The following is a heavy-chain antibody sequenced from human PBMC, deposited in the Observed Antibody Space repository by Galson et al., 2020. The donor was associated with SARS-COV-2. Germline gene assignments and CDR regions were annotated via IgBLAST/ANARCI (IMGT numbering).Heavy chain of an antibody. Sequence: ASVKVSCKASGYTFTSYGISWVRQAPGQGLEWMGWISAYNGNTNYAQKLQGRVTMTTDTSTSTAYMELRSLRSDDTAVYYCARDYKNNPLASGLWFGELWSGAFDIWGQGTMVTVSS. V-gene: IGHV1-18*01. J-gene: IGHJ3*02. CDR3: ARDYKNNPLASGLWFGELWSGAFDI. CDR1: GYTFTSYG. CDR2: ISAYNGNT. D-gene: IGHD3-10*01.